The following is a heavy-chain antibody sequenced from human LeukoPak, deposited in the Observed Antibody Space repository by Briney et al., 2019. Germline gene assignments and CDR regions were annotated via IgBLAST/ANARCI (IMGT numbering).Heavy chain of an antibody. CDR3: AGNPLGTEMLMGYYYYGMDV. V-gene: IGHV1-69*04. Sequence: SVKVSCKASGGTFSSHALSWVRQAPGQGLEWMGRIIPMFGVTNYAQNFQGRFTITADKSTTTVYMELTSLRSEDTAMYYCAGNPLGTEMLMGYYYYGMDVWGQGTTVTVSS. CDR1: GGTFSSHA. D-gene: IGHD3-16*01. J-gene: IGHJ6*02. CDR2: IIPMFGVT.